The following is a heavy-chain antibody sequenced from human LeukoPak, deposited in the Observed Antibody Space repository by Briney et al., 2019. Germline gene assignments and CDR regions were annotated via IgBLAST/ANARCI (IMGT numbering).Heavy chain of an antibody. V-gene: IGHV3-23*01. CDR1: GFTFSSYA. CDR3: AKSDESSSLAYFQH. Sequence: PGGSLRLSCAASGFTFSSYAMSWVRQAPGKGLEWVSAISGSGGSTYYADSVKGRFTISRDNSKNTLYPQMNSLRAEDTAVYYCAKSDESSSLAYFQHWGQGTLVTVSS. D-gene: IGHD6-13*01. CDR2: ISGSGGST. J-gene: IGHJ1*01.